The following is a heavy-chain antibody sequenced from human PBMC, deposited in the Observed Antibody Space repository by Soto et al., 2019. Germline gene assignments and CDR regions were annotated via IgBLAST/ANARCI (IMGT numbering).Heavy chain of an antibody. J-gene: IGHJ4*02. V-gene: IGHV1-18*01. CDR1: GYTFTSYG. Sequence: QVHLVQSGAEVKKPGASVKVSCKASGYTFTSYGITWVRQAPGQGLEWMGWISAHNGNTDYAQKLQGRVIVTRDTSTSTAYMELRSLRSDDSAVYYCARGRYGDYWGQGALVTVSS. D-gene: IGHD1-1*01. CDR3: ARGRYGDY. CDR2: ISAHNGNT.